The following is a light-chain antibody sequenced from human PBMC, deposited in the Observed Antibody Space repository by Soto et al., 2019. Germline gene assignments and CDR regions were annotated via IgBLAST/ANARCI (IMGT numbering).Light chain of an antibody. CDR1: QSLLHSDGKTY. J-gene: IGKJ3*01. CDR3: MQAIQFPLFT. V-gene: IGKV2D-29*01. CDR2: DVS. Sequence: DIVLTQTPLSLSVTPGQPASISCKSSQSLLHSDGKTYLYWYLHKPGQPPHLLINDVSKRFSGVPDRFRDIGSGRAYTLKISRVGAEDFGFYYCMQAIQFPLFTFGPGTKVAIK.